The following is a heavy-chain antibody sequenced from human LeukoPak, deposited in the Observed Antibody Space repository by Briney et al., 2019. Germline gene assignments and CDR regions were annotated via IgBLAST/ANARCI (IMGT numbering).Heavy chain of an antibody. Sequence: PGGSLRLSCAASGFTFSSYAMSRVRQAPGKGLEWVSAISGSGGSTYYADSVKGRFTISRDNSKNTLYLQMNSLRAEDTAVYYCAKEGSSSWYYYYYYMDVWGKGTTVTVSS. D-gene: IGHD6-13*01. CDR1: GFTFSSYA. CDR3: AKEGSSSWYYYYYYMDV. J-gene: IGHJ6*03. CDR2: ISGSGGST. V-gene: IGHV3-23*01.